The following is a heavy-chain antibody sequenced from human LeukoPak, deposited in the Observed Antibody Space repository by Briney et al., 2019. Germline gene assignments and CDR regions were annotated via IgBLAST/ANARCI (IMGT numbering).Heavy chain of an antibody. D-gene: IGHD3-10*01. CDR1: GYTFTGYY. V-gene: IGHV1-2*02. CDR2: INPNSGGT. CDR3: ARASITMVRGVPDAFDI. Sequence: ASVKVSCKASGYTFTGYYMHWVRQAPGQGPEWMGWINPNSGGTNYAQKFQGRVTMTRDTSISTAYMELSRLRSDDTAVYYCARASITMVRGVPDAFDIWGQGTMVTVSS. J-gene: IGHJ3*02.